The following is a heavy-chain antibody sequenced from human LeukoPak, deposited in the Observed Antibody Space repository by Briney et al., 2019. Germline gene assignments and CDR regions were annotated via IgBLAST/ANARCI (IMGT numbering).Heavy chain of an antibody. Sequence: GGYLRLSCVASELTFSSYAMNWVRQAPGKGLEWVSTIGSGGGTYYADSVKGRFTISRDNSKNTLYLQMNSLRAEDTALYYCATRAGYHYSGSGRPFDYWGQGTLVTVSS. J-gene: IGHJ4*02. CDR3: ATRAGYHYSGSGRPFDY. D-gene: IGHD3-10*01. CDR1: ELTFSSYA. V-gene: IGHV3-23*01. CDR2: IGSGGGT.